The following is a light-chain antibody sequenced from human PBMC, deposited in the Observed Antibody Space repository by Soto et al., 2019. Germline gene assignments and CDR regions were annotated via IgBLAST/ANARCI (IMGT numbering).Light chain of an antibody. Sequence: AIRMTQSPSSFSASTGDRVTITCRASQGISSYLAWYQQKPGKAPKLLIYAASTLQSGVPSRLSGSGSGTDFTLTISCLQSEDFATYYCQQYYSYPYTFGQGTKV. CDR2: AAS. J-gene: IGKJ2*01. V-gene: IGKV1-8*01. CDR3: QQYYSYPYT. CDR1: QGISSY.